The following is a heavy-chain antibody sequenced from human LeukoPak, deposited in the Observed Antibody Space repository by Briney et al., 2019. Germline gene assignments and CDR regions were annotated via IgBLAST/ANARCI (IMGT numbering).Heavy chain of an antibody. CDR2: ISSSTSTI. J-gene: IGHJ3*02. V-gene: IGHV3-48*01. D-gene: IGHD2/OR15-2a*01. CDR1: GFTFSSYG. CDR3: TREVIALDI. Sequence: SGGSLRLSCAASGFTFSSYGMNWVRQAPGKGLEWVSYISSSTSTITYADSVRGRFTISRDNVKNSLYLQMNSLRAEDTAVYYCTREVIALDIWGQGTMVTVSS.